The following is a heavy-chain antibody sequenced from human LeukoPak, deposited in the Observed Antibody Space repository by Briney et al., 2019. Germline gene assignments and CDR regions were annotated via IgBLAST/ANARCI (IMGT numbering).Heavy chain of an antibody. D-gene: IGHD3-10*01. CDR3: ARVTYGSGTYGAFDY. CDR2: ISGSGGRT. J-gene: IGHJ4*02. V-gene: IGHV3-23*01. Sequence: GGSLRLSCAASGITFSSYAMSWVRQAPGKGLEWVSAISGSGGRTYYADSVKGRFTISRDNSKNTLYMQMNSLRAEDTAVYYCARVTYGSGTYGAFDYWGQGTLVTVSS. CDR1: GITFSSYA.